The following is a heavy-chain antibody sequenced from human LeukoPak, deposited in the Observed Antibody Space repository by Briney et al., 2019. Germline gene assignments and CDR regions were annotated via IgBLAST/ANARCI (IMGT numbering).Heavy chain of an antibody. CDR3: ASGGNMVGAKGFDY. CDR2: IKQDGSGK. J-gene: IGHJ4*02. D-gene: IGHD1-26*01. Sequence: GGSLRLSCAASGFTFSSYWMSWVRQAPGKGLEWVACIKQDGSGKYYVDSVKGRFTISRDNAKNSMYLQMDSLRVEDTAVYYCASGGNMVGAKGFDYWGQGTLVTVSS. CDR1: GFTFSSYW. V-gene: IGHV3-7*03.